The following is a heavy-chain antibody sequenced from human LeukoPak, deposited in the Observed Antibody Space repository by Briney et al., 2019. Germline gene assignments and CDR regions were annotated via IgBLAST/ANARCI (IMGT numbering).Heavy chain of an antibody. D-gene: IGHD6-13*01. Sequence: GGSLRLSCAASGFTFSSYAMHWVRQAPGKGLEWVAIIWSDGNNKYYADSVEGRFTISRDTPKNTLFLQMNSLRAEDTAVYYCARGQPGVAAAGNLDYWGQGTLVTVSS. V-gene: IGHV3-33*01. CDR1: GFTFSSYA. J-gene: IGHJ4*02. CDR3: ARGQPGVAAAGNLDY. CDR2: IWSDGNNK.